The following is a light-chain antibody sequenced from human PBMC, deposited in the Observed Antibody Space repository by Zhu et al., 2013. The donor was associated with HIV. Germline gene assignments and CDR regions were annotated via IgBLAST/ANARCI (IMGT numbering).Light chain of an antibody. V-gene: IGKV1-33*01. CDR1: QDIKKS. CDR3: QQFADVPPT. J-gene: IGKJ5*01. CDR2: DGS. Sequence: DIQMTQSPSSLSASVGDRITITCQASQDIKKSLNWYQQRPGKAPKLLIFDGSTLETGVPSRFSGSGSGTDFTFTISSLHPEDFATYFCQQFADVPPTFGHGTRLEIK.